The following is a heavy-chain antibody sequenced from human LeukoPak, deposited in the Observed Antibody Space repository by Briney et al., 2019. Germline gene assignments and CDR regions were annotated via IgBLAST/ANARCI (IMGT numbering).Heavy chain of an antibody. D-gene: IGHD6-19*01. CDR3: ARGGIAVAGPIDY. Sequence: GGSLRLSCAASGFTFSSYGMSWVRQAPGKGLEWVSVIYSGGSTYYADSVKGRFTISRDNSKNTLYLQMNSLRAEDTAVYYCARGGIAVAGPIDYWGQGTLVTVSS. J-gene: IGHJ4*02. CDR1: GFTFSSYG. CDR2: IYSGGST. V-gene: IGHV3-66*01.